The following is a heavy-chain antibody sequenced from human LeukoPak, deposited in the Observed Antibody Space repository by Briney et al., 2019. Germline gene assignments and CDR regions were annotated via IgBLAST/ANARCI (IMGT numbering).Heavy chain of an antibody. V-gene: IGHV1-2*02. Sequence: ASVKVSCKASGYTFTGYYMHWVRQAPGQGLEWMGWINPNSGGTNYAQKFQGRVTMTRDTSISTAYMELSRLRSDDTAVYYCAREFVVRGAYYYYYMDVWGKGTTVTVSS. CDR2: INPNSGGT. CDR3: AREFVVRGAYYYYYMDV. J-gene: IGHJ6*03. CDR1: GYTFTGYY. D-gene: IGHD3-10*01.